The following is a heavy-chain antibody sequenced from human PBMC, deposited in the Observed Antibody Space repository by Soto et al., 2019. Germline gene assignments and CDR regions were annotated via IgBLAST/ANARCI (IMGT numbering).Heavy chain of an antibody. CDR1: GFTFSRYA. Sequence: VQVVESGGGVVQPGRSLRLSCAASGFTFSRYAIHWVRQAPGKGLEWMAGISRDGSNKYYENCVKGRFTISRDNSKNTLYLQMNSLRDEDTAVYYCARSRNSAVADSFDFWGQGTLVTVSS. V-gene: IGHV3-30*04. CDR2: ISRDGSNK. J-gene: IGHJ4*02. D-gene: IGHD3-10*01. CDR3: ARSRNSAVADSFDF.